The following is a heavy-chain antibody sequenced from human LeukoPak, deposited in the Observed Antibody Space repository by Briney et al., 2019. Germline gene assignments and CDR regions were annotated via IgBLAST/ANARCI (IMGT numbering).Heavy chain of an antibody. D-gene: IGHD6-19*01. CDR2: IRFDESRT. J-gene: IGHJ4*02. CDR3: AKALVLTEAGTDYVDH. Sequence: GGSLRLSCAASGFTFSNYGMHWVRQAPGKGLEWVAFIRFDESRTFYGDSVKGRFIISRDKSEKTLFLHMHSLRPEDTAVYYCAKALVLTEAGTDYVDHWGQGTLVTVSS. V-gene: IGHV3-30*02. CDR1: GFTFSNYG.